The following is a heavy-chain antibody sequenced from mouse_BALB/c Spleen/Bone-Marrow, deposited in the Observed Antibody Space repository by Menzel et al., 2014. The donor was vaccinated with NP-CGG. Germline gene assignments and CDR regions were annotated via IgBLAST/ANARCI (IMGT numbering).Heavy chain of an antibody. Sequence: QVQLKPSGAVLMKPGGSVKISCKATGYTFSSYWIDLVKQRPGHGLEGIGEILPGNNSTNYNEKFKGKATFTADTSSNTAYLQLSSLTSEDSAVYYCASPLRFYAMDYWGQGTSVTVSS. CDR1: GYTFSSYW. V-gene: IGHV1-9*01. D-gene: IGHD1-1*01. CDR3: ASPLRFYAMDY. J-gene: IGHJ4*01. CDR2: ILPGNNST.